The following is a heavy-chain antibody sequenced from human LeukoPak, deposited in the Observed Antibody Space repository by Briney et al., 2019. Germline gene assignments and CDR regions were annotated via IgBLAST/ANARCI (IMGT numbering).Heavy chain of an antibody. D-gene: IGHD3-22*01. Sequence: PSQTLSLTCAVSGGSISSGGYSWSWIRQPPGKGLEWIGEINHSGSTNYNPSLKSRVTISVDTSKNQFSLKLSSVTAADTAVYYCARGNNHYYHSNSGSSWFDPWGQGTLVTVSS. CDR3: ARGNNHYYHSNSGSSWFDP. CDR1: GGSISSGGYS. CDR2: INHSGST. V-gene: IGHV4-30-2*01. J-gene: IGHJ5*02.